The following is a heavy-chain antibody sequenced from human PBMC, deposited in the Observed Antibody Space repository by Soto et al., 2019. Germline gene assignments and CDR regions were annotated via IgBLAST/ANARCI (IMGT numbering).Heavy chain of an antibody. CDR1: GGSISSYY. CDR2: IYYSGST. J-gene: IGHJ4*02. V-gene: IGHV4-59*01. CDR3: ARDSRWDGYNSDRGAFDI. D-gene: IGHD5-12*01. Sequence: PSETLSLTCTVSGGSISSYYWSWIRQPPGKGLEWIGYIYYSGSTNYNPSLKSRVTISVDTSKNQFSLKLSSVTAADTAVYYCARDSRWDGYNSDRGAFDIWGRGNPGHRLL.